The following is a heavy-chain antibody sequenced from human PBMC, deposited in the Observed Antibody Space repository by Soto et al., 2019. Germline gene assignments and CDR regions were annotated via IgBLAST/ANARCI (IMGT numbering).Heavy chain of an antibody. CDR1: GGTFSSYA. V-gene: IGHV1-69*12. Sequence: QVQLVQSGAEVKKPGSSVKVSCKASGGTFSSYAISWVRQAPGQGLEWMGGIIPIFGTANYAQKFQGRGTITADDDTSTAYVELRSLRSEDTAVYYCARGWPTVTSPFAYWGQGTLVTVSS. J-gene: IGHJ4*02. CDR2: IIPIFGTA. CDR3: ARGWPTVTSPFAY. D-gene: IGHD4-17*01.